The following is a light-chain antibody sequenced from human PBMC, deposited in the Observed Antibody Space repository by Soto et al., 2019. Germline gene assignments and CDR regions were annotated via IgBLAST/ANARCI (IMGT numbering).Light chain of an antibody. V-gene: IGKV3-20*01. CDR2: GAS. CDR1: QSVSSSY. CDR3: QQYGSSPT. J-gene: IGKJ2*01. Sequence: EIVLTQSPGTLSLSPGERATLSCRASQSVSSSYLAWYQQKPGQAPRLLIYGASSRATGIPDRFSGSGSGTDFTLTISRLEPEDVAGYYCQQYGSSPTFGQGTKLEIK.